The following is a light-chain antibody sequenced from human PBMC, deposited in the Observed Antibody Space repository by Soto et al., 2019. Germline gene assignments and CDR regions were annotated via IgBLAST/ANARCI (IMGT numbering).Light chain of an antibody. CDR3: QQYHGFW. Sequence: DIQMTQSPSTLSASVGDRVTITCRASQSISSWLAWYQQKPGKAPKLLIYKASSLESGVPSRFSGGGSGTEFSLIISGLQPEDFATYYCQQYHGFWFGQGTKVDIK. CDR2: KAS. J-gene: IGKJ1*01. V-gene: IGKV1-5*03. CDR1: QSISSW.